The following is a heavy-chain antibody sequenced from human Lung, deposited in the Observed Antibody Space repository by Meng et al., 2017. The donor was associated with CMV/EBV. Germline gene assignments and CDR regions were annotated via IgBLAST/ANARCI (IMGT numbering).Heavy chain of an antibody. D-gene: IGHD3-3*01. CDR2: IQHGGST. CDR3: ASRLYDSLYYYDY. J-gene: IGHJ4*02. CDR1: GGSISSGSYY. Sequence: SXTXSLXXSVSGGSISSGSYYWVWVPQPPGKGLECIGEIQHGGSTYYNPSLKTPVTISVDTSKNQCTVSLTSVTAADTAVYYSASRLYDSLYYYDYWGQGALVTVSS. V-gene: IGHV4-39*06.